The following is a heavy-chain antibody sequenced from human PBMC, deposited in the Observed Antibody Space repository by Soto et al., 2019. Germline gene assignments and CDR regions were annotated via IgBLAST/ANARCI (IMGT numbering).Heavy chain of an antibody. Sequence: QVQLVESGGGLVKPGGSLRLSCAASGFTFSDYYMSWIRQAPGKGLEWVSYISSIGNTIFYADSVKGRFTISRDNTQNTLYLQMNRLSDEDTAVYYCARDRHCSSTSCEGSVFAFDLWGQGTMVTVS. CDR3: ARDRHCSSTSCEGSVFAFDL. V-gene: IGHV3-11*01. CDR1: GFTFSDYY. D-gene: IGHD2-2*01. CDR2: ISSIGNTI. J-gene: IGHJ3*01.